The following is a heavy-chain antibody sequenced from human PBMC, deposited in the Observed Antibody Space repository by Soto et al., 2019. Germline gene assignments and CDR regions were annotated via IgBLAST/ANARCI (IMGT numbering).Heavy chain of an antibody. D-gene: IGHD6-13*01. CDR3: ARGDQAAAGTWLAYYYGMDV. V-gene: IGHV4-59*01. J-gene: IGHJ6*02. Sequence: QVQLQESGPGLVKPSETLSLTCTVSGGSISSYYWSWIRQPPGKGLEWIGYIYYSGSTNYNPSLKSRVTISVDTSKNQFSLKLSSVTAADTAVYYCARGDQAAAGTWLAYYYGMDVWGQGTTVTVSS. CDR2: IYYSGST. CDR1: GGSISSYY.